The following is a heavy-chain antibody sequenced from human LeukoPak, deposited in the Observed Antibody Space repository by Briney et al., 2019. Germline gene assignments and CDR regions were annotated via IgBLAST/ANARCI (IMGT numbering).Heavy chain of an antibody. CDR2: ISGYNGNT. CDR1: GYTFTSYG. Sequence: GASVKVSCKASGYTFTSYGISWVRQAPGQGLEWMGWISGYNGNTNHAQKLQGRVTMTTDTSTSTAYMELRSLRSDDTAVYYCARDYFNSPGYNDFWSGNPFDYWGQGTLVTVSS. CDR3: ARDYFNSPGYNDFWSGNPFDY. V-gene: IGHV1-18*01. D-gene: IGHD3-3*01. J-gene: IGHJ4*02.